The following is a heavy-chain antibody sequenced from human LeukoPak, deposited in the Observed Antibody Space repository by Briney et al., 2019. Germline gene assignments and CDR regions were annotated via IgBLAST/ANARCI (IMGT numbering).Heavy chain of an antibody. CDR1: GFTYSSYD. D-gene: IGHD6-19*01. V-gene: IGHV3-23*01. Sequence: PGGSLRLSCAASGFTYSSYDMNWVRQAPGKGLEWVSTITRGGSTYYADSVKGRFTISRDNPKNTRYLQMNSLRAEDTAVYYCARVSSGWYPYFDYWGQGTLVTVSS. CDR2: ITRGGST. J-gene: IGHJ4*02. CDR3: ARVSSGWYPYFDY.